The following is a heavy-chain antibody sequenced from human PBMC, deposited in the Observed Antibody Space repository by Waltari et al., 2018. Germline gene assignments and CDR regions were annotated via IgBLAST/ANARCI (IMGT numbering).Heavy chain of an antibody. V-gene: IGHV7-4-1*02. J-gene: IGHJ5*02. Sequence: QVHLTQSGSELKEPGASVKLSCKASGYTFTNIPINWIRQAPGQGFEWMGYIETSNVNPSYAQGFTGRFVFSLDTSVSTAYLEITSLKTEDTGVYYCATDRSYSSTWFYFDPWGQGTPVTVSS. D-gene: IGHD4-4*01. CDR3: ATDRSYSSTWFYFDP. CDR2: IETSNVNP. CDR1: GYTFTNIP.